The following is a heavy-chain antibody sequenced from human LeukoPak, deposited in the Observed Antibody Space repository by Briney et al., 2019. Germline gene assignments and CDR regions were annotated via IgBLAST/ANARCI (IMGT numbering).Heavy chain of an antibody. CDR2: INHSGST. Sequence: SETLSLTCAVYGGSFSGYYWSWIRQPPGKGLEWIGEINHSGSTNYHPSLKSRVTISVDTSKNQFSLKLSSGTAADTAVYYCARGQVGRAGTFRIWAYFDHWGQGTLVIVSS. J-gene: IGHJ4*02. CDR3: ARGQVGRAGTFRIWAYFDH. D-gene: IGHD6-19*01. V-gene: IGHV4-34*01. CDR1: GGSFSGYY.